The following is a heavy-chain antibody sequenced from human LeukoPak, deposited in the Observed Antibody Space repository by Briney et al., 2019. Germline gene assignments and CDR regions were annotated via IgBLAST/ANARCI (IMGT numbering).Heavy chain of an antibody. CDR1: GFTFDDYA. CDR2: ISWDGGST. D-gene: IGHD6-25*01. CDR3: AKDIGIGGGSSGTNLDY. V-gene: IGHV3-43D*03. J-gene: IGHJ4*02. Sequence: QTGGSLRLSCAASGFTFDDYAMHWVRQAPGKGLEWVSLISWDGGSTYYADSVKGRFTISRDNSKNSLYLQMNSLRAEDTALYYCAKDIGIGGGSSGTNLDYWGQGTLVTVSS.